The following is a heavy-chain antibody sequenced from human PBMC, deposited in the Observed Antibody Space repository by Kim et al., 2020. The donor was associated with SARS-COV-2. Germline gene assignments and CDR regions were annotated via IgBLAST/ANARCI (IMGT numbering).Heavy chain of an antibody. CDR3: ARGQLGGLVDY. CDR2: IYYSGST. CDR1: GGSISSGDYY. D-gene: IGHD7-27*01. Sequence: SETLSLTCTVSGGSISSGDYYWSWIRQPPGKGLEWIGYIYYSGSTYYNPSLKSRVTISVDTSKNQFSLKLSSVTAADTAVYYCARGQLGGLVDYWGQGTLVTVSS. J-gene: IGHJ4*02. V-gene: IGHV4-30-4*01.